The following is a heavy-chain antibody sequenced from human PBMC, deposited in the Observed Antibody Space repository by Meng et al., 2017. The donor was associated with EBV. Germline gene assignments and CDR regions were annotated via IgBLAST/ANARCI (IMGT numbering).Heavy chain of an antibody. D-gene: IGHD4-17*01. CDR3: ARGRYYGDYFWFDP. Sequence: QWQLQESGPGLVKPSATPSLTITVSGGSVSSGSYYWSWIRQPPGKGLEWIGYIYYSGSTNYNPSLKSRVTISVDTSKNQFSLKLSSVTAADTAVYYCARGRYYGDYFWFDPWGQGTLVTVSS. CDR2: IYYSGST. J-gene: IGHJ5*02. V-gene: IGHV4-61*01. CDR1: GGSVSSGSYY.